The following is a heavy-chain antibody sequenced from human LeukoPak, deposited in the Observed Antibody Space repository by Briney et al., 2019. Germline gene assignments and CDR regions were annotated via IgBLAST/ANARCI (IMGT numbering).Heavy chain of an antibody. CDR1: GFTFSSYW. V-gene: IGHV3-74*01. CDR3: ARGMATVTGPFDS. D-gene: IGHD4-17*01. Sequence: GGSLRLYCAASGFTFSSYWMHWVRQAPGKGLMRVSRINIGVSDTLYADSVKGRFTISRDNAKNTLYLQMNSLRAEDTAVYYCARGMATVTGPFDSWGQGTLVTVSS. J-gene: IGHJ4*02. CDR2: INIGVSDT.